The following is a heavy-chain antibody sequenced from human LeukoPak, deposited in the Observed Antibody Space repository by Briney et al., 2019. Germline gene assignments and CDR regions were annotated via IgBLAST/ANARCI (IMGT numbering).Heavy chain of an antibody. V-gene: IGHV1-69*05. D-gene: IGHD2-15*01. J-gene: IGHJ4*02. Sequence: KVSXKASGGTFSSYAISWMRQAPGQGLEWMGGIIPIFGTANYAQKFQGRVTITTDESTSTAYMEMSSLRSQDTAVYYCATQELLYCSGGSCSFDYWGQGTLVTVSS. CDR3: ATQELLYCSGGSCSFDY. CDR1: GGTFSSYA. CDR2: IIPIFGTA.